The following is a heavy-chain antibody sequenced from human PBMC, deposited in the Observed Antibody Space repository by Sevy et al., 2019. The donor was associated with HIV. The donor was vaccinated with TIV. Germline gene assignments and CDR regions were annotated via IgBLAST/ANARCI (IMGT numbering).Heavy chain of an antibody. V-gene: IGHV3-21*01. CDR2: ISSRSTYI. CDR1: EFTFNDDF. CDR3: ARDRDDYASGRRHPYYYYHGMDV. J-gene: IGHJ6*02. Sequence: LGGSLRLSCVGSEFTFNDDFMTWVRQAPGKGLEWVSSISSRSTYIYYADSVKGRFTISRDNAKNSMFLQMNSLRPEETAVDYCARDRDDYASGRRHPYYYYHGMDVWGQGTTVTVSS. D-gene: IGHD3-10*01.